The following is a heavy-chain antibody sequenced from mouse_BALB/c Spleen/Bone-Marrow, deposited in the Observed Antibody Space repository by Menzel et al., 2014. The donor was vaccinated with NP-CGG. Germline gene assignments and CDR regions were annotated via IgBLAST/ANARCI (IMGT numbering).Heavy chain of an antibody. CDR1: GFTFSSYA. CDR3: ARHGITRLLDY. J-gene: IGHJ2*01. Sequence: EVHLVESVGGLVKPGGSLKLSCAASGFTFSSYAMSWVRQTPEKRLEWVATISSGGSYTYYPDSVKGRFTISRDNAKNTLYLQMSSLRSEDTAMYYCARHGITRLLDYWGQGTTLTVSS. D-gene: IGHD2-4*01. CDR2: ISSGGSYT. V-gene: IGHV5-9-3*01.